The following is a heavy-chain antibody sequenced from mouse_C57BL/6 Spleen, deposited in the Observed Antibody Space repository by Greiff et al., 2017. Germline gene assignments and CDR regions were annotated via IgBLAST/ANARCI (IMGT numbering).Heavy chain of an antibody. CDR3: ARGIATVVATTSWDFDV. J-gene: IGHJ1*03. CDR1: GFTFSSYA. D-gene: IGHD1-1*01. Sequence: DVQLVEPGGGLVKPGGSLKLSCAASGFTFSSYAMPWVRQTPEKRLEWVATISDGGSYTYYPNNVKGRFTISIDNAKNNLYLQVSKLMSEDTAMYYWARGIATVVATTSWDFDVWGKGTTVTVSA. CDR2: ISDGGSYT. V-gene: IGHV5-4*01.